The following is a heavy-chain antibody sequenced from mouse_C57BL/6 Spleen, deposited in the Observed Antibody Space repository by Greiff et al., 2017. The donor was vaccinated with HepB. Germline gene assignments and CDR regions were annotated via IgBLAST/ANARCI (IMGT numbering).Heavy chain of an antibody. D-gene: IGHD2-5*01. V-gene: IGHV5-4*01. Sequence: EVQVVESGGGLVKPGGSLKLSCAASGFTFSSYAMSWVRQTPEKRLEWVATISDGGSYTYYPDNVKGRFTISRDNAKNNLYLQMSHLKSEDTAMYYCARGPYYNNYLGAMDYWGQGTSVTVSS. J-gene: IGHJ4*01. CDR3: ARGPYYNNYLGAMDY. CDR1: GFTFSSYA. CDR2: ISDGGSYT.